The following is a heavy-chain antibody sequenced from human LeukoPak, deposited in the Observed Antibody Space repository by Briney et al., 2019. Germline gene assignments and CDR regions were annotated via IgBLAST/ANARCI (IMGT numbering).Heavy chain of an antibody. CDR2: ISAYNGNT. V-gene: IGHV1-18*01. D-gene: IGHD3-3*01. Sequence: ASVKVSCKASGYTFTSYGISWVRQAPGQGLEWMGWISAYNGNTNYAQKLQGRVTMTTDTSTSTAYMELRSLRSDHTAVYYCARDGGRYYDFWSGYSFDYWGQGTLVTVSS. J-gene: IGHJ4*02. CDR3: ARDGGRYYDFWSGYSFDY. CDR1: GYTFTSYG.